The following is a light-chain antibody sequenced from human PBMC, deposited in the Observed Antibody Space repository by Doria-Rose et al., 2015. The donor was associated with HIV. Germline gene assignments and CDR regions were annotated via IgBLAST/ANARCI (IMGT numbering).Light chain of an antibody. V-gene: IGKV3-20*01. CDR1: QSFRSNY. CDR2: DGS. CDR3: HQYGTSWT. J-gene: IGKJ1*01. Sequence: TQSPGTLPLSPVERDTLSCRASQSFRSNYIAWYQQKPGQAPSLLIYDGSTRATGIPDRFSASGSGTDFTLTINRLEPEDFALYYCHQYGTSWTFGQGTKVEI.